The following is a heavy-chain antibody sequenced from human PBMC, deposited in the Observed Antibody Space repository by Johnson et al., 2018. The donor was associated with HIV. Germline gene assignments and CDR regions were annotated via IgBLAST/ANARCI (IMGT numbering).Heavy chain of an antibody. CDR1: GFTFSHYD. Sequence: VQLVESGGGLVQPGGSLRLSCAASGFTFSHYDMHWVRQVTWKGLEWVSAIGTTDDTYYPASVKGRFSISRDDAKDSLYLQRHSLRTEDTAVYYCVRESLRPIPVNGPGDAPFDIWGRGTTVTVSS. D-gene: IGHD6-19*01. CDR3: VRESLRPIPVNGPGDAPFDI. J-gene: IGHJ3*02. CDR2: IGTTDDT. V-gene: IGHV3-13*01.